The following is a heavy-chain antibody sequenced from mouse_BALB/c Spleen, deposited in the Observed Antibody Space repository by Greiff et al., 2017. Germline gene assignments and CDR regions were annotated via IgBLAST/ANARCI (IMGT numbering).Heavy chain of an antibody. CDR3: ARSQYGNFWFAY. D-gene: IGHD2-10*02. J-gene: IGHJ3*01. CDR1: GFTFSSFG. CDR2: ISSGSSTI. Sequence: EVQLQESGGGLVQPGGSRKLSCAASGFTFSSFGMHWVRQAPEKGLEWVAYISSGSSTIYYADTVKGRFTISRDNPKNTLFLQMTSLRSEDTAMYYCARSQYGNFWFAYWGQGTLVTVSA. V-gene: IGHV5-17*02.